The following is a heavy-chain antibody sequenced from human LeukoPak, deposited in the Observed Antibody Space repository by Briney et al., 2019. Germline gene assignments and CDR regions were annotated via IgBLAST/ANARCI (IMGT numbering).Heavy chain of an antibody. J-gene: IGHJ4*02. Sequence: PLETLSLTCTVSGGSIDSSTYYWGWIRQPPGKRLEWIGSFYNSGSTYRNPSLSSRVTIFADMSKNQFSLKLTSVTAADTAVYYFARRLRPGDYFDYWGQGILVTVSS. CDR1: GGSIDSSTYY. CDR3: ARRLRPGDYFDY. D-gene: IGHD3-16*01. CDR2: FYNSGST. V-gene: IGHV4-39*01.